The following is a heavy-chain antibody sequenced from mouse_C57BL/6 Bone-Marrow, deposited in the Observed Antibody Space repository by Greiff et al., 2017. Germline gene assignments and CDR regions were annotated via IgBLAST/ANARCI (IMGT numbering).Heavy chain of an antibody. Sequence: EVKLVESGGGLVQSGRSLRLSCATSGFTFSDFYMEWVRQAPGKGLEWIAASRNKANDYTTEYSASVKGRFIVSRDTSQSILYLQMNALRAEDTASYYCARDDYDGGDYAMDYWGQGTSVTVSS. CDR2: SRNKANDYTT. CDR1: GFTFSDFY. CDR3: ARDDYDGGDYAMDY. V-gene: IGHV7-1*01. J-gene: IGHJ4*01. D-gene: IGHD2-4*01.